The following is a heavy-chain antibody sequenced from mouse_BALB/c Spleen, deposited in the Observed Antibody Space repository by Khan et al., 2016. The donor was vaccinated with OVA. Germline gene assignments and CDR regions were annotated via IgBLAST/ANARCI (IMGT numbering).Heavy chain of an antibody. CDR1: GFIFSSYG. D-gene: IGHD1-2*01. CDR2: ISSGGTYT. Sequence: EVELVESGGDLVNPGGSLKLSCAAFGFIFSSYGMSWVRQTPDKRLEWVATISSGGTYTYYPDSVKGRFTISRDNAKNTLSLQMSSLKSEDTAMYYCTSYITTTTGDYYAMDYWGQGTSVTVSS. J-gene: IGHJ4*01. V-gene: IGHV5-6*01. CDR3: TSYITTTTGDYYAMDY.